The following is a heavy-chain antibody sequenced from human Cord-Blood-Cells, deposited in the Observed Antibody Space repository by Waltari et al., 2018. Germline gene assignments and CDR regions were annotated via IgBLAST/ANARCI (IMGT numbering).Heavy chain of an antibody. Sequence: QVQLVQSGAEVKKPGASVKVSCKVSGYTLTELSMPWVRPAPGKGLEWMGGFDPEDGETIYAQNFQGRVTMTEDTSTDTAYMELSSLRSEDTAVYYCATVNSYGRKYHYWYFDLWGRGTLVTVSS. V-gene: IGHV1-24*01. D-gene: IGHD5-18*01. CDR2: FDPEDGET. J-gene: IGHJ2*01. CDR3: ATVNSYGRKYHYWYFDL. CDR1: GYTLTELS.